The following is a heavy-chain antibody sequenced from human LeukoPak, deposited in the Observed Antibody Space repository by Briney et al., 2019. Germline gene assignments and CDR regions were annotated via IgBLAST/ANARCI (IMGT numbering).Heavy chain of an antibody. Sequence: SETLSLTCAVYGGSFSGYYWSWIRQPPGKGLEWIGETNHSGSTNYNPSLKSRVTISVDTSKNQFSLKLSSVTAADTAVYYCARTHRTGWTYYYYMDVWGKGTTVTVSS. V-gene: IGHV4-34*01. CDR3: ARTHRTGWTYYYYMDV. CDR1: GGSFSGYY. D-gene: IGHD7-27*01. J-gene: IGHJ6*03. CDR2: TNHSGST.